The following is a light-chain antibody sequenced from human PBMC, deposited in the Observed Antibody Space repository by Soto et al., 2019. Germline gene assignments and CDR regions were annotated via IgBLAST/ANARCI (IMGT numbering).Light chain of an antibody. CDR3: QYWDDYSWT. J-gene: IGKJ1*01. Sequence: DIHMTQSPSTLSASVGDRVTITCRASQSITDWLAWYQQKPGKAPKFLIYKASNLEGGVPSRFSGSGSGTEFTHTISSVQPDDFATYYCQYWDDYSWTFGQGTKVEIK. V-gene: IGKV1-5*03. CDR1: QSITDW. CDR2: KAS.